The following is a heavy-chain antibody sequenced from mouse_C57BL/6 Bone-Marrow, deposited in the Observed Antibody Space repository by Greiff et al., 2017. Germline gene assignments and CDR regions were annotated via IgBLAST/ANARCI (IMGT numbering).Heavy chain of an antibody. CDR1: GYTFTSYW. D-gene: IGHD1-1*01. CDR3: ARPLIFYGSSLYYFDY. V-gene: IGHV1-50*01. CDR2: IDPSDSYT. J-gene: IGHJ2*01. Sequence: QVQLKQPGAELVKPGASVKLSCKASGYTFTSYWMQWVKQRPGQGLEWIGEIDPSDSYTNYNQKFKGKATLTVDTSSRTAYMQLSSLTSEDSAVYYCARPLIFYGSSLYYFDYWGQGTTLTVSS.